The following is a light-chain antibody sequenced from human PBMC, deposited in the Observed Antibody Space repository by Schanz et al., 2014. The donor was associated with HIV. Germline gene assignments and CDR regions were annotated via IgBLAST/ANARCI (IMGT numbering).Light chain of an antibody. CDR2: SAS. CDR1: QTVSSNS. J-gene: IGKJ1*01. V-gene: IGKV3-20*01. CDR3: QHYGSSWT. Sequence: EIVLTQSPVILSLSPGERATLSCRASQTVSSNSLGWYQQKRGQVPRLLIYSASRRANGIPDRFSGSGSGTDFTLTISRLEPEDFAVYYCQHYGSSWTFGQGTKVEIK.